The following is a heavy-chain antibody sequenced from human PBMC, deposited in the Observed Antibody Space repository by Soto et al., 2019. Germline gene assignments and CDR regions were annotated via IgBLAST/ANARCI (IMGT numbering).Heavy chain of an antibody. Sequence: GGSLRLSCAASGFTFSRYPMHWVRKAPGKGLEWVAVISYDGSDKYYAESVKGRFTISRDTSKNTVYLQMNSLRTADTGVYYFTRDRDDFWSPDFQSYGMYVWGQGTMVTVSS. CDR3: TRDRDDFWSPDFQSYGMYV. V-gene: IGHV3-30-3*01. CDR2: ISYDGSDK. CDR1: GFTFSRYP. J-gene: IGHJ6*02. D-gene: IGHD3-3*01.